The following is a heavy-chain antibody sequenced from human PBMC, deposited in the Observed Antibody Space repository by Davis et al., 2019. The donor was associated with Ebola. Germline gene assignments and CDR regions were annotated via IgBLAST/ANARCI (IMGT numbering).Heavy chain of an antibody. CDR2: ISYDGSNK. J-gene: IGHJ6*02. CDR1: GFTFRTYA. V-gene: IGHV3-30-3*01. Sequence: GESLKISCAASGFTFRTYAMHWVRQAPAPGKGLEWVAVISYDGSNKYYADSVKGLFTISRDNSKNTLYLQMNSLRAEDTAVYYCARDYSNYLTTYYYYYYGMDVWGQGTTVTVSS. D-gene: IGHD4-11*01. CDR3: ARDYSNYLTTYYYYYYGMDV.